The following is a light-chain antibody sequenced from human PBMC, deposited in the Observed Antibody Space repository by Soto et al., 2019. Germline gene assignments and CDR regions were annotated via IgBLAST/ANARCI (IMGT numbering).Light chain of an antibody. CDR1: QSVRSSY. J-gene: IGKJ1*01. Sequence: DIVLTQSPGTLSLSPGERATLSCRASQSVRSSYLAWYQQRPGQAPRLLIYGTSTRATGIPDRFSGSGSGADFTLTISRLEPEDFAVYYCQQYGSSPWTVGQGTKVDIK. V-gene: IGKV3-20*01. CDR2: GTS. CDR3: QQYGSSPWT.